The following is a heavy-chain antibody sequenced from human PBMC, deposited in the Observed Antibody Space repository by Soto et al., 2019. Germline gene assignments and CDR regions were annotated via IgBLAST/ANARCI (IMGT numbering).Heavy chain of an antibody. Sequence: GGSLRLSCAASGFTFSSYWMSWVRQAPGKGLEWVANIKQDGSEKYYVDSVKGRFTISRDNAKNSLYLQMNSLRAEDTAVYYCARDSWWLRSAGQFDYWGQGTLVTVSS. D-gene: IGHD5-12*01. J-gene: IGHJ4*02. CDR3: ARDSWWLRSAGQFDY. CDR2: IKQDGSEK. CDR1: GFTFSSYW. V-gene: IGHV3-7*01.